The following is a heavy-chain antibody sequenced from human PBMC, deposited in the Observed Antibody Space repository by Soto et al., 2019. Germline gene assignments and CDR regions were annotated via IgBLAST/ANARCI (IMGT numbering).Heavy chain of an antibody. D-gene: IGHD1-26*01. Sequence: GASVKVSCKASGDTFTRHGLTWVRQAPGQGPEWMGWITVGSGNTHYAQNFQGTVSMTTDTSTSTAYMALWSLRSDDTAVYYCARPSSYGSYYYFDLWGQGTPVTVSS. J-gene: IGHJ4*02. V-gene: IGHV1-18*04. CDR1: GDTFTRHG. CDR2: ITVGSGNT. CDR3: ARPSSYGSYYYFDL.